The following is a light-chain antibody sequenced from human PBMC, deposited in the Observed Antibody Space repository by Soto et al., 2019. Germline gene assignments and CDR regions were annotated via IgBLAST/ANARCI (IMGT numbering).Light chain of an antibody. J-gene: IGKJ2*01. V-gene: IGKV2-28*01. Sequence: DIVMTQSPLSPPVTPGEPASISCRSSQSLRHHNGYYYLDWYLQKPGQSPQVLIYLGSNRASGVPDRVSGSGSDTVFTLKISRVEAEDVGVYYCIQTLQAPYSFGQGTKLEIK. CDR3: IQTLQAPYS. CDR1: QSLRHHNGYYY. CDR2: LGS.